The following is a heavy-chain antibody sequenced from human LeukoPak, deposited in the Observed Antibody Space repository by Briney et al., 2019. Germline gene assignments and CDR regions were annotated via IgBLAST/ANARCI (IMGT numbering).Heavy chain of an antibody. J-gene: IGHJ4*02. V-gene: IGHV3-48*03. CDR1: GFTLDIYE. Sequence: PGGSLRLSCAASGFTLDIYEMNWVRRAPGKGLEWVSYISSSGSTIHYAESVKGRFTISRDNAKNSLYLQMNSLRAEDTAVYYCARGASDGDYSGSGSYDYWGQGTQVTVSS. D-gene: IGHD3-10*01. CDR2: ISSSGSTI. CDR3: ARGASDGDYSGSGSYDY.